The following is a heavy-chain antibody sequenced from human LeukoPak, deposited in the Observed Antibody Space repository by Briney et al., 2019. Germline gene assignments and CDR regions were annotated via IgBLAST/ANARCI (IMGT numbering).Heavy chain of an antibody. CDR1: GGSISSYY. CDR2: IYYSGST. D-gene: IGHD6-6*01. CDR3: ARDSLGGWSSSSTGYYYYMDV. J-gene: IGHJ6*03. V-gene: IGHV4-59*01. Sequence: SETLSLTCTVSGGSISSYYWSWIRQPPGKGLEWIGYIYYSGSTNYNPSLKSRVTISVDTSKNQFSLKLSSVTAADTAVYYCARDSLGGWSSSSTGYYYYMDVWGKGATVTVSS.